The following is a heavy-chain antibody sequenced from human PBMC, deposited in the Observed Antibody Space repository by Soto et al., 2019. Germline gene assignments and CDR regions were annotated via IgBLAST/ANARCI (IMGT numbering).Heavy chain of an antibody. Sequence: SETLSLTCAVSGDSIRSSTYYWGWVRQPPGKGLEWIGSMYYSGSTYYSPSLKSRVTMSIDTSKNQFSLNLRSVTAADTAVYYCARHDCRSGSCRRGTLEPWGQGALVTVSS. J-gene: IGHJ5*02. CDR1: GDSIRSSTYY. CDR2: MYYSGST. CDR3: ARHDCRSGSCRRGTLEP. V-gene: IGHV4-39*01. D-gene: IGHD2-2*01.